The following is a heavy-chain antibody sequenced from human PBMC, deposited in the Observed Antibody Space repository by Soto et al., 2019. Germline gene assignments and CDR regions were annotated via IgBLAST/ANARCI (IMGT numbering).Heavy chain of an antibody. V-gene: IGHV1-2*04. CDR3: ATGYSSSWYSDY. Sequence: ASVKVSCKASGYTFTGYYMHWVRQAPGQGLEWMGWINPNSGGTNYAQKFQGWVTMTRDTSISTAYMELSRLRSDDTAVYYCATGYSSSWYSDYWGQGTLVTVSS. D-gene: IGHD6-13*01. CDR1: GYTFTGYY. CDR2: INPNSGGT. J-gene: IGHJ4*02.